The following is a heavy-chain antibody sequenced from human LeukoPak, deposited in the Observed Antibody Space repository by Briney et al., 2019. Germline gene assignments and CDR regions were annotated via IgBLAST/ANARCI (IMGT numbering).Heavy chain of an antibody. V-gene: IGHV3-23*01. CDR1: GFTFSSYA. CDR3: AKDNRRAHYFDY. J-gene: IGHJ4*02. CDR2: ISGSGGST. Sequence: KPGGSLRLSCAASGFTFSSYAMSWVRQAPGKGLEWVSAISGSGGSTYYADSVKGRFTISRDNSKNTLYLQMNSLRAEDAAVYYCAKDNRRAHYFDYWGQGTLVTVSS.